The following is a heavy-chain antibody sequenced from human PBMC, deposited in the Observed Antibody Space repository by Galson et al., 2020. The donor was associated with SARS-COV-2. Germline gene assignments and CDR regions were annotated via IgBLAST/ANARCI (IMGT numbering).Heavy chain of an antibody. CDR1: GYSFTNYW. CDR3: ARHENYDLMDV. V-gene: IGHV5-51*01. CDR2: IYPGDSDT. J-gene: IGHJ6*03. Sequence: GESLKLSCKASGYSFTNYWIAWVRQMPGKGLEWMGIIYPGDSDTRYNPSFQGQVTMSVDKSISTAYLQWTSLKASDTAMYYCARHENYDLMDVWGKGTTVTVSS. D-gene: IGHD3-3*01.